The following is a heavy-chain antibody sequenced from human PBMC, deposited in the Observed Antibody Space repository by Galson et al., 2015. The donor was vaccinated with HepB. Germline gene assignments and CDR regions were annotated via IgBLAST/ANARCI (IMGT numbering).Heavy chain of an antibody. Sequence: SLRLSCAASGFTFSNYAMTWVRQAPGKGLEWVSTVHYRGDTTYYAESVKGRFTISRDNSKNTLFLQMNGLRAEDTAVYFCAKPALYWTAADKKNAFDIWGQGTIVTVSS. CDR1: GFTFSNYA. D-gene: IGHD6-13*01. CDR2: VHYRGDTT. J-gene: IGHJ3*02. CDR3: AKPALYWTAADKKNAFDI. V-gene: IGHV3-23*01.